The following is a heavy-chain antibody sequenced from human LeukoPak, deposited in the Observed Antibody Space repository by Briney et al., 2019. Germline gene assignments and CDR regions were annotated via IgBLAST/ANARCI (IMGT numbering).Heavy chain of an antibody. V-gene: IGHV3-7*01. J-gene: IGHJ4*02. CDR1: GFTFNRYW. CDR3: ARVEASGYDYGAFDY. CDR2: IKQDGSEK. Sequence: GGSLRLSCAASGFTFNRYWMSWVRQAPGKGLEWVANIKQDGSEKYYVDSVKGRFTISRDNAKNSLYLQMNSLRAEDTAVYYCARVEASGYDYGAFDYWAREPWSPSPQ. D-gene: IGHD5-12*01.